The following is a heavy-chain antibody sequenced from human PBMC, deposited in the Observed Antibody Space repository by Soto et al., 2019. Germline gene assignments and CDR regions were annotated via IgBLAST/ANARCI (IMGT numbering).Heavy chain of an antibody. V-gene: IGHV5-51*01. Sequence: WDSVKMSCNGSGYSFTVYCFALVLQMPGKGLESMVITYPRDSDTIYSASFQGPVIISADKSISTAYLQLSSLKASDTTMYNCATLAQPIITRTTYENWGQETLDTTSS. CDR2: TYPRDSDT. J-gene: IGHJ4*01. D-gene: IGHD1-7*01. CDR1: GYSFTVYC. CDR3: ATLAQPIITRTTYEN.